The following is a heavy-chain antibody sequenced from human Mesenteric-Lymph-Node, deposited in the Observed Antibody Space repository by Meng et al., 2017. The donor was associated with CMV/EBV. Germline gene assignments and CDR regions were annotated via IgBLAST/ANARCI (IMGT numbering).Heavy chain of an antibody. CDR3: ARDHHRMYYYDTSGYYP. V-gene: IGHV3-21*01. D-gene: IGHD3-22*01. CDR1: GFIFSSYS. J-gene: IGHJ5*02. CDR2: ISSSGTYI. Sequence: GGSLRLSCAASGFIFSSYSMNWVRQAPGRGLEWVSSISSSGTYISYADSLKGRFTISRDNAKDILHLQMDSPRAEDSAVYYCARDHHRMYYYDTSGYYPWGRGTLVTVSS.